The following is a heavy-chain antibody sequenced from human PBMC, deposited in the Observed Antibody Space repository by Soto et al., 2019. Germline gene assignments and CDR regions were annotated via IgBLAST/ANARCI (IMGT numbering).Heavy chain of an antibody. CDR3: ARVGTSGYIDMGV. J-gene: IGHJ6*02. CDR2: INHSGST. V-gene: IGHV4-34*01. Sequence: SETLSLTCAVYGESFGAYYWTWIRQPPGKGLEWIGEINHSGSTKYNPSLRSRVTVSVDTSKHQFSLKLSSVTAADTAMYYCARVGTSGYIDMGVCGQGTSGTASS. D-gene: IGHD6-13*01. CDR1: GESFGAYY.